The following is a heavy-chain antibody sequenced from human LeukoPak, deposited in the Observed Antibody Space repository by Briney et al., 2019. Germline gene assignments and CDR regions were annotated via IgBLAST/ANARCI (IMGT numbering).Heavy chain of an antibody. CDR2: ISYDGSNK. Sequence: GGSLRLSCAAYGFTFSSYGMHWVRQAPGKGLEWVAVISYDGSNKYYADSVKGRFTISRDNSKNTLYLQMNSLRAEDTAVYYCAKENCSSTSCYDGGRYFDYWGQGTLVTVS. J-gene: IGHJ4*02. V-gene: IGHV3-30*18. CDR3: AKENCSSTSCYDGGRYFDY. D-gene: IGHD2-2*01. CDR1: GFTFSSYG.